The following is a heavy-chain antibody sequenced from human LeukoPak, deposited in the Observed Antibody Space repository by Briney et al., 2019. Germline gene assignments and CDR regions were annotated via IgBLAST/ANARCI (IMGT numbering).Heavy chain of an antibody. Sequence: SETLSLTCTVSGGSITSYYWSWIRQPPGKGLEWIGYIYYSGNANYNPSLKSRVTISVDTSKNQFSLKLSSVTAADTAVYYCAREDGSTSSFDYWGQGTLVTVSS. V-gene: IGHV4-59*01. CDR3: AREDGSTSSFDY. CDR1: GGSITSYY. D-gene: IGHD5-24*01. J-gene: IGHJ4*02. CDR2: IYYSGNA.